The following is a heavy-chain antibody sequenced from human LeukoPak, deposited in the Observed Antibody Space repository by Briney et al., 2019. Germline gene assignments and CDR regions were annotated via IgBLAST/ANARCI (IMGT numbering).Heavy chain of an antibody. J-gene: IGHJ3*02. V-gene: IGHV4-39*07. CDR3: ARAYYDFWSGSYKVAFDI. Sequence: SETLSLTCTVSGGSVSSSSYYWGWIRQPPGKGLEWIGSIYYSGSTYYNPSLKSRVTISVDTSKNQFSLKLSSVTAADTAVYYCARAYYDFWSGSYKVAFDIWGQGTMVTVSS. D-gene: IGHD3-3*01. CDR1: GGSVSSSSYY. CDR2: IYYSGST.